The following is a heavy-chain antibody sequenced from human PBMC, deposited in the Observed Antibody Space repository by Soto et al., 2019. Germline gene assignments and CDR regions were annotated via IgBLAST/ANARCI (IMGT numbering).Heavy chain of an antibody. V-gene: IGHV4-31*03. Sequence: NPSETLSLTCTVSGGSISSGGYYWSWIRQHPGKGLEWIGYIYYSGSTYYNPSLKSRVTISVDTSKNQFSLKLSSVTAADTAVYYCARGDETGTPLSYYYYGMDVWGQGTTVTVSS. CDR2: IYYSGST. D-gene: IGHD1-1*01. CDR3: ARGDETGTPLSYYYYGMDV. CDR1: GGSISSGGYY. J-gene: IGHJ6*02.